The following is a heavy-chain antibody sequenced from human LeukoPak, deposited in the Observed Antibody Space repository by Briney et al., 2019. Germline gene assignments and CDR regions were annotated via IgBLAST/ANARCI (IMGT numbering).Heavy chain of an antibody. Sequence: GGSLRLSCAASGFTFSSYTVNWVRQAPGKGLEWVSFISTSSSYMYYADSVKGRFTISRDNAKNSLYLQMDSLRAEDTAVYYCARSTWSTDAFDIWGQGTMVTVSS. CDR2: ISTSSSYM. CDR3: ARSTWSTDAFDI. CDR1: GFTFSSYT. D-gene: IGHD1-1*01. J-gene: IGHJ3*02. V-gene: IGHV3-21*01.